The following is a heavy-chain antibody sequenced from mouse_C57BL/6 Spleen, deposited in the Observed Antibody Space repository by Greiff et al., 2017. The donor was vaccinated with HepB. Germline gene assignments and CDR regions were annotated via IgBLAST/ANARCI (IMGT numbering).Heavy chain of an antibody. CDR1: GYTFTRYW. Sequence: QVQLQQPGAELVKPGASVTLSCKASGYTFTRYWMHWVKQRPGQGLEWIGMIHPNSGSTNYNEKFKSKATLTVDKSSSTAYMQLSSLTSEDSAVYYCARTGNYYAMDYWGQGTSVTVSS. V-gene: IGHV1-64*01. D-gene: IGHD2-1*01. CDR3: ARTGNYYAMDY. J-gene: IGHJ4*01. CDR2: IHPNSGST.